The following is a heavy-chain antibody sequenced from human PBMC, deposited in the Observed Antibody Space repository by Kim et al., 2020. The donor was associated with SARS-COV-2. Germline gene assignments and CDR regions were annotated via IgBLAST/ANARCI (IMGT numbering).Heavy chain of an antibody. V-gene: IGHV1-3*01. J-gene: IGHJ4*02. D-gene: IGHD6-19*01. CDR3: ARDPGWLVL. CDR2: NGNT. Sequence: NGNTKYSQKVQGRVTITRDTSASTAYMELGSLTSEDTAVYYCARDPGWLVLWGQGTLVTVSS.